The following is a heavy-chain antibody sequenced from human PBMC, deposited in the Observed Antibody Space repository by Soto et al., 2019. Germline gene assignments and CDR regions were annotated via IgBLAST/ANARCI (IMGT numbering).Heavy chain of an antibody. CDR2: IYYSGST. V-gene: IGHV4-39*01. Sequence: LSLTCTVSGGSISSSSYYWGWIRPPPGKVLEWIGSIYYSGSTYYNPSLKSRVTISVVTSKNQFSLKLSSVNAADTAVYYCARQEGIAAAGSMEVWGEGTQVTVSS. D-gene: IGHD6-13*01. J-gene: IGHJ6*04. CDR1: GGSISSSSYY. CDR3: ARQEGIAAAGSMEV.